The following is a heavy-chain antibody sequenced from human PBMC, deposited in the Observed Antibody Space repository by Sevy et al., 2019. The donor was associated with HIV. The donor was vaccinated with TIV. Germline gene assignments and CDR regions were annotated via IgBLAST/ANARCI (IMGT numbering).Heavy chain of an antibody. Sequence: ASVKVSCKVSGYTFTDYGISWVRQAPGQGLEWVGWINPYNANANYANKFHGRATMTIDTSTTTDHMELRSLTSDATAFYYCARDQSAMADYWGQGTLVTVSS. J-gene: IGHJ4*02. CDR1: GYTFTDYG. V-gene: IGHV1-18*01. CDR3: ARDQSAMADY. CDR2: INPYNANA.